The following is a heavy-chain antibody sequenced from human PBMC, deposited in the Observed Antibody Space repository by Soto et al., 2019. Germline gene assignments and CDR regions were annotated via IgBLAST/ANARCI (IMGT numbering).Heavy chain of an antibody. CDR3: GRDDYSNYGGPGY. Sequence: SETLSLTCAVSGGSISGSYYYWGWIRQPPGKGLEWIGNIVYAGATFYNPSLRGRVTISMDKSKNQFSLSLTSVTAADAAVYFCGRDDYSNYGGPGYWGQGAQVTVSS. V-gene: IGHV4-39*07. CDR1: GGSISGSYYY. J-gene: IGHJ4*02. D-gene: IGHD4-4*01. CDR2: IVYAGAT.